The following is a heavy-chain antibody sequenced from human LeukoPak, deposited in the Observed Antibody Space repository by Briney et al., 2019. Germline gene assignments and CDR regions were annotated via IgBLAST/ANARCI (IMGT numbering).Heavy chain of an antibody. J-gene: IGHJ5*02. CDR1: GFTFSDYW. Sequence: GGSLRLSCAASGFTFSDYWMGWVRQAPGKGLEWVANINPAGRDTYYVDSVKGRFTISRDNVKKSTFLQMNSLRAEDTAVYYCAKDSGKYGDYVSWGQGTLVTVSS. CDR3: AKDSGKYGDYVS. CDR2: INPAGRDT. V-gene: IGHV3-7*01. D-gene: IGHD4-17*01.